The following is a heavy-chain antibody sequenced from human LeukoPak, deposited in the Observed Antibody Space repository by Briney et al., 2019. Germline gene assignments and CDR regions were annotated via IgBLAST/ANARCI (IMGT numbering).Heavy chain of an antibody. Sequence: GGSLRLSCAASGFTFSRHAISCVRHAPGRGLECVSALSGSGGSTYYADSVKGRFTISRDNTKNTLYLQMNSLRAEDTAVYYCAKDLRPYGDYVPRYYYYGMDVWGQGTTVTVSS. V-gene: IGHV3-23*01. CDR3: AKDLRPYGDYVPRYYYYGMDV. CDR2: LSGSGGST. CDR1: GFTFSRHA. D-gene: IGHD4-17*01. J-gene: IGHJ6*02.